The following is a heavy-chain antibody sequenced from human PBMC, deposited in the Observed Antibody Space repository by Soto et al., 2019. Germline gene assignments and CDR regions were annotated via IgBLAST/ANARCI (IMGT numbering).Heavy chain of an antibody. CDR1: GGSINTYY. D-gene: IGHD3-10*01. J-gene: IGHJ4*02. CDR3: ARSYYYGSGRTYFFDY. V-gene: IGHV4-59*01. CDR2: IYYSGST. Sequence: PSETLSLTCTVSGGSINTYYWSWIRQPPGQGLEWIGYIYYSGSTNYNPSLKSRVTMSVDTSENQFSLKLTSVAAADTAVYYCARSYYYGSGRTYFFDYWGQGALVTVSS.